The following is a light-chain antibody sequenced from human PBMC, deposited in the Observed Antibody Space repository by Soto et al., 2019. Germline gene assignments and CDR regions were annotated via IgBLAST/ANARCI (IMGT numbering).Light chain of an antibody. CDR2: TYD. V-gene: IGLV1-44*01. CDR1: SDNIGTYT. Sequence: QGVLTQPPSVSGTPGQSITISCSGSSDNIGTYTLNGYQHLPGTAPKLLFSTYDQRPSGVADRFSGSKSGTSASLAISGLQSEDEADYYCAAWDDRVNGVVFGGGTKLTAL. CDR3: AAWDDRVNGVV. J-gene: IGLJ2*01.